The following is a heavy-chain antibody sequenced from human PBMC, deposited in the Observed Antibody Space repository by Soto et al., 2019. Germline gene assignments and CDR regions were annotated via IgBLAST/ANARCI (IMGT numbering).Heavy chain of an antibody. CDR2: ISYGGGTT. J-gene: IGHJ4*02. Sequence: GGSLRLSCAASEFTFSNYAMSWVRQTPGKGLEWVSAISYGGGTTYYADSVKGRFTISRDNSKNTLYLQMNSLRAEDTAVYYCAKNPGYYYDSTGYHFDYWGQGTLVTVSS. V-gene: IGHV3-23*01. D-gene: IGHD3-22*01. CDR3: AKNPGYYYDSTGYHFDY. CDR1: EFTFSNYA.